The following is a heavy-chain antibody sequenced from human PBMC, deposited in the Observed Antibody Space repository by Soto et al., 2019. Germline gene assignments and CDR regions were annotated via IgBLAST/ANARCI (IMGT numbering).Heavy chain of an antibody. D-gene: IGHD3-22*01. J-gene: IGHJ4*02. CDR2: IFHRGTT. CDR1: GYSISSGYY. CDR3: ARVDSPYYYNSSGYFTY. V-gene: IGHV4-38-2*01. Sequence: ETLSLTCGVSGYSISSGYYWGWIRQPPGRGPEWIGNIFHRGTTYYNPSLESRAAISVDTSKNEFSLRVSSVNAADTAVYYCARVDSPYYYNSSGYFTYWGQGALVTVSS.